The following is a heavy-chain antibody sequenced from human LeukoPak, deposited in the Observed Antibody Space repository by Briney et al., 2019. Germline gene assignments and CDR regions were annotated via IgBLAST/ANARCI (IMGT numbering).Heavy chain of an antibody. CDR2: MYYSGDT. CDR1: GASIRSYY. D-gene: IGHD3-22*01. CDR3: ARAIDDSIGPYAFDI. Sequence: KPSETLSLTCTVSGASIRSYYWSWIRQPPGKGLEWIAYMYYSGDTNYNPSLKSRVTMSLDTSENQFSLKLSSVTAADTAVYYCARAIDDSIGPYAFDIWGQGTMVTVSS. V-gene: IGHV4-59*08. J-gene: IGHJ3*02.